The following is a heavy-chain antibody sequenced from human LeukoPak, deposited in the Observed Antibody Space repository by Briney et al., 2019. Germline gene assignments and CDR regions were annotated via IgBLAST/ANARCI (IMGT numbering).Heavy chain of an antibody. D-gene: IGHD3-10*01. J-gene: IGHJ4*02. CDR1: GFTFSSYW. V-gene: IGHV3-7*01. CDR3: ARVLWFGELLPPLDY. CDR2: IKQDGSEK. Sequence: PGGSLRLSCAASGFTFSSYWMSWVRQAPGKGLEWVANIKQDGSEKYYVDSVKGRFTISRDNAKNSLYLRMNSLRAEDTAVYYCARVLWFGELLPPLDYWGQGTLVTVSS.